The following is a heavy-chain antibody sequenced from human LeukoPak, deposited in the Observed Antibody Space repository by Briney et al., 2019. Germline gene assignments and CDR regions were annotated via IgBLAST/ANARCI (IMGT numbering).Heavy chain of an antibody. J-gene: IGHJ3*02. CDR3: ARDPTYDYGGLGDAFDI. Sequence: GGSLRLSCAASGFTFSSYGMHWVRQAPGKGLEWVAFIRYDGSNKYYADSVKGRFTISRDNSKNTLYLQMGSLRAEDMAVYYCARDPTYDYGGLGDAFDIWGQGTMVTVSS. CDR2: IRYDGSNK. CDR1: GFTFSSYG. V-gene: IGHV3-30*02. D-gene: IGHD4-23*01.